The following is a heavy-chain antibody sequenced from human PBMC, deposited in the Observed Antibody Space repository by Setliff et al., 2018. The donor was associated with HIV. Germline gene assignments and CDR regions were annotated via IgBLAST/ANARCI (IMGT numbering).Heavy chain of an antibody. CDR1: GGSISNYY. Sequence: SETLSLTCAVYGGSISNYYWSWIRQPPGKGLEWIGYIYYSGSTNYNPSLKSRVTILVDTSKNRFSLNLTSVTAANTAVYYCARGRSEIRGIIYRSLDWFDPWGQGTLVTVSS. J-gene: IGHJ5*02. CDR3: ARGRSEIRGIIYRSLDWFDP. CDR2: IYYSGST. D-gene: IGHD3-10*01. V-gene: IGHV4-59*08.